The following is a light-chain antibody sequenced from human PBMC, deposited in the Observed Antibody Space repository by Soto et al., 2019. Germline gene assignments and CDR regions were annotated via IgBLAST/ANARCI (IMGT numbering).Light chain of an antibody. CDR2: EVS. Sequence: QSALTQPASVSGSPGQSITISCTGTSSDVGGYRYVSWYLQYPGKAPKLMIYEVSNRPSGVSDRFSGSKSGNTASLTISGLQAEDEADYYCSSYTSSTTQAFGTGTKVTV. J-gene: IGLJ1*01. CDR3: SSYTSSTTQA. CDR1: SSDVGGYRY. V-gene: IGLV2-14*01.